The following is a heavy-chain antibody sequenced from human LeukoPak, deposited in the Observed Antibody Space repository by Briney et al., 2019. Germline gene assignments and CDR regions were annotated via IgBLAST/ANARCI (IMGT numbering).Heavy chain of an antibody. CDR2: ITGNGGTT. J-gene: IGHJ4*02. CDR3: ARRAYSDSSDYFPLFDN. Sequence: GGSLRLSCAASGFAFANYAMAWVRQAPGKGLNWVTGITGNGGTTYYADSVKGRFTISRDNSRDTLYLQMNSLRVEDTAVDYCARRAYSDSSDYFPLFDNWGQGTLVTVSS. D-gene: IGHD3-22*01. V-gene: IGHV3-23*01. CDR1: GFAFANYA.